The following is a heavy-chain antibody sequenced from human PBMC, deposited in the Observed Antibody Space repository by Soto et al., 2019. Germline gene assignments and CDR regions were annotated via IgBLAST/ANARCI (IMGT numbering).Heavy chain of an antibody. D-gene: IGHD3-22*01. CDR3: AALTYYYDSSGTTIDY. CDR2: IVAGSGNT. V-gene: IGHV1-58*01. CDR1: GFTFTSSA. Sequence: SVKVSCKASGFTFTSSAVQWVRQARGQRLEWIGWIVAGSGNTNYAQKFQERVTITRDMSTSTAYMELSSLRSEDTAVYYCAALTYYYDSSGTTIDYWGQGTLVTVSS. J-gene: IGHJ4*02.